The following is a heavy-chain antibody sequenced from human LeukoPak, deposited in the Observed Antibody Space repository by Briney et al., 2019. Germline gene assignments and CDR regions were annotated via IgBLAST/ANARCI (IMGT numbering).Heavy chain of an antibody. D-gene: IGHD1-26*01. J-gene: IGHJ6*03. CDR2: ISGSGGST. CDR1: GFTFSSYA. V-gene: IGHV3-23*01. Sequence: GGSLRLSCAASGFTFSSYAMSWVRQAPGKGLEWVSAISGSGGSTYYADSVKGRFTISRDNSKNTLYLQMNSLRAEDTVVYYCATDSGSYVYYYYYYMDVWGKGTTVTVSS. CDR3: ATDSGSYVYYYYYYMDV.